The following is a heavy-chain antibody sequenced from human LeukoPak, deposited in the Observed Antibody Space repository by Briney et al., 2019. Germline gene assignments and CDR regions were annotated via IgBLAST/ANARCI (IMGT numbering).Heavy chain of an antibody. CDR1: GFTFSSYA. CDR3: ARDGGYYGSGSHLSNYGMDV. CDR2: ISGSGGST. J-gene: IGHJ6*02. V-gene: IGHV3-23*01. D-gene: IGHD3-10*01. Sequence: GGSLRLSCAASGFTFSSYAMSWVRQAPGKGLEWVSAISGSGGSTYYADSVKGRFTISRDNSKNTLYLQMNSLRAEDTAVYYCARDGGYYGSGSHLSNYGMDVWGQGATVTVSS.